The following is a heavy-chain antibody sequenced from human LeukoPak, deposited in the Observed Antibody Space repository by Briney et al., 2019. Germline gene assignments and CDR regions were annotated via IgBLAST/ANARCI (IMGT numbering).Heavy chain of an antibody. J-gene: IGHJ4*02. CDR2: IYYSGST. CDR1: GGSISSSSYY. CDR3: ATPRSGYSQFDY. Sequence: SETLSLTCTVSGGSISSSSYYWGWIRQPPGKGLEWIGSIYYSGSTYYNPSLKSRVTISVDTSKNQFSLKLSSVTAADTAVYYCATPRSGYSQFDYWGQGTLVIVSS. D-gene: IGHD3-3*01. V-gene: IGHV4-39*01.